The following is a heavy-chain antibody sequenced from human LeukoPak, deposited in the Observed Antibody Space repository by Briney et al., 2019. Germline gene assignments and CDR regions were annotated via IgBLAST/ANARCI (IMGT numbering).Heavy chain of an antibody. CDR1: GYSFTTYD. D-gene: IGHD2-21*02. J-gene: IGHJ4*02. CDR2: MDPNSGNT. CDR3: AREFRVVTPTQGDDY. Sequence: GASVKVSCKASGYSFTTYDINWVRQATGQGFEWMGWMDPNSGNTGYAQKFQGRVTMTRNTSISTAYMELSSLRSEDTAVYYCAREFRVVTPTQGDDYWGQGTLLTVSS. V-gene: IGHV1-8*01.